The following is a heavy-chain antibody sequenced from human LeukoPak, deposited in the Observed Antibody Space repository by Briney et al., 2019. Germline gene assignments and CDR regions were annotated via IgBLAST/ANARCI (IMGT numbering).Heavy chain of an antibody. Sequence: PGGSLRLSCAASGFTVSSNYMSWVRQAPGKGLEWVSVIYSGGSTYYADSVEGRFTISRDNSKNTLYLQMNSLRAEDTAVYYCARDYYDSSRNLFDPWGQGTLVTVSS. CDR3: ARDYYDSSRNLFDP. D-gene: IGHD3-22*01. J-gene: IGHJ5*02. CDR1: GFTVSSNY. V-gene: IGHV3-53*01. CDR2: IYSGGST.